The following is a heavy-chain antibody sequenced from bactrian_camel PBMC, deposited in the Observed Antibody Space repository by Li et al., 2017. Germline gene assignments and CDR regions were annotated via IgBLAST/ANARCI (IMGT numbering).Heavy chain of an antibody. J-gene: IGHJ6*01. D-gene: IGHD5*01. V-gene: IGHV3S53*01. CDR3: AAADTGRGRVCYDFGY. CDR1: GYNSNVNC. Sequence: HVQLVESGGGSVQVGGSLRISCAVSGYNSNVNCMGWVRQAPGKEREGVAAIDDDGSTTYADSVKGRFTISKDNAQNTVYLQMNSLKPEDTAMYVCAAADTGRGRVCYDFGYWGQGTQVTVS. CDR2: IDDDGST.